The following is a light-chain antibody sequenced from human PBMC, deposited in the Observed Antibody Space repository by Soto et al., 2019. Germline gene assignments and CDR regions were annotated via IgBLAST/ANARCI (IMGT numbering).Light chain of an antibody. CDR2: RNN. CDR3: ASWDDSLNGPV. CDR1: SSNIGNNY. J-gene: IGLJ3*02. Sequence: QSVLTQPPSASVTPGQWVTISCSGSSSNIGNNYVFWYQQFPGMAPKLLIYRNNQRPSGVPDRFSGSKSGTSASLAIAGLRSEDESDYHCASWDDSLNGPVFGGGTKVTVL. V-gene: IGLV1-47*01.